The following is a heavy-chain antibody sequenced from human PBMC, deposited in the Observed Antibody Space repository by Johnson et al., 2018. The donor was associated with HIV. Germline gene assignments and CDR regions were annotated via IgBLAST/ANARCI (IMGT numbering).Heavy chain of an antibody. D-gene: IGHD2-21*02. CDR1: GFIVSDNY. J-gene: IGHJ3*01. CDR2: ISSGGTT. Sequence: EQLVVSGGGLIHPGGSLRLSCVASGFIVSDNYMNWVRQAPGKGLEWVSIISSGGTTHYADSVKGRFTVSRADSKNTLFLQMESLSPEDTAVYYCARDPGNLHCGGDCYPEDAFDLWGQGTVVTVSS. V-gene: IGHV3-53*01. CDR3: ARDPGNLHCGGDCYPEDAFDL.